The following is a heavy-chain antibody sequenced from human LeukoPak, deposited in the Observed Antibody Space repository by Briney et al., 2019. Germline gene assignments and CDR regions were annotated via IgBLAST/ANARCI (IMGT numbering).Heavy chain of an antibody. CDR2: IIPIFGTA. Sequence: SVKVSCKASGGTFSSYAISWVRQAPGQGLEWMGGIIPIFGTANYAQKFQGRVTITADESTSTAYMELSSLRSEDTAVYYCAKLLGDNPIRWYFDLWGRGTLVTVSS. J-gene: IGHJ2*01. CDR1: GGTFSSYA. D-gene: IGHD2-21*01. V-gene: IGHV1-69*01. CDR3: AKLLGDNPIRWYFDL.